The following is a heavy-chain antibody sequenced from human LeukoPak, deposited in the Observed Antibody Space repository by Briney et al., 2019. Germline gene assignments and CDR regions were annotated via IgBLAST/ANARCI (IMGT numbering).Heavy chain of an antibody. CDR2: INHGGST. Sequence: SETLSLTCAVYGGSFSGYYWSWIRQPPGKGLEWIGEINHGGSTNYNPSLKSRVTISVDTSKNQFSLKLSSVTAADTAVYYCARDKPGYCSGGSCCRKDKYYYYSYMDVWGKGTTVTVPS. V-gene: IGHV4-34*01. CDR1: GGSFSGYY. CDR3: ARDKPGYCSGGSCCRKDKYYYYSYMDV. J-gene: IGHJ6*03. D-gene: IGHD2-15*01.